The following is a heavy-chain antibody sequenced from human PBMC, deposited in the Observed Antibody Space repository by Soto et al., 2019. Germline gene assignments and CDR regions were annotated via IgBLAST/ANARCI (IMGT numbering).Heavy chain of an antibody. CDR2: ISSSGSTI. CDR3: AREVTVWSSRGEGGYFDL. J-gene: IGHJ2*01. V-gene: IGHV3-11*01. Sequence: QVQLVESGGGLVKPGGSLRLSCAASGFTFSDYYMSWIRQAPWKGLEWVSYISSSGSTIYYADSVKGRFTISRDNAKNSLYLQMNSLRAEDTAVYYCAREVTVWSSRGEGGYFDLWGRGTLVTVSS. CDR1: GFTFSDYY. D-gene: IGHD6-13*01.